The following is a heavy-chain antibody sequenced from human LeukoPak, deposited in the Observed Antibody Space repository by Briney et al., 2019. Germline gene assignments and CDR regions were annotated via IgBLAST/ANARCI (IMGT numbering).Heavy chain of an antibody. Sequence: SETLSLTCAVYGGSFSGYYWSWIRQPPGKGLEWIGEINHSGSTNYNPSLKSRVTMSVDTSKNQFSLKLSSVTAADTAVYYCARTYGSGHMDVWGKGTTVTISS. CDR2: INHSGST. V-gene: IGHV4-34*01. CDR1: GGSFSGYY. J-gene: IGHJ6*03. CDR3: ARTYGSGHMDV. D-gene: IGHD3-10*01.